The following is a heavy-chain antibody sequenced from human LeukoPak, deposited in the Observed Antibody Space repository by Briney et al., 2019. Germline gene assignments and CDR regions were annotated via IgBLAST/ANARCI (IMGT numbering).Heavy chain of an antibody. CDR2: IYYDGSNK. J-gene: IGHJ6*03. Sequence: GGSLRLSCAASGITFSNYGMHWVRQAPGKGLEWVAVIYYDGSNKYYADSVKGRFIISRDNSKNTLHLQMNSLRAEDTAVYYCARAHYSNGPPYFFYYYMDVWGKGTTVTVSS. CDR3: ARAHYSNGPPYFFYYYMDV. D-gene: IGHD4-11*01. CDR1: GITFSNYG. V-gene: IGHV3-33*01.